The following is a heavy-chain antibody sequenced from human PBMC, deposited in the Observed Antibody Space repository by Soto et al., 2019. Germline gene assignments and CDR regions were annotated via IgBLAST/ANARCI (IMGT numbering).Heavy chain of an antibody. Sequence: ETLSLTCTVSGGSVGSSTYYWSWIRQPPGKGLEWIGYIYYSGSTNYNPSLKSRVTISVDTSKNQFSLKLSSVTAADTAVYYCARVVIAANNWFDPWGQGTLVTVSS. J-gene: IGHJ5*02. CDR1: GGSVGSSTYY. V-gene: IGHV4-61*01. CDR2: IYYSGST. CDR3: ARVVIAANNWFDP. D-gene: IGHD2-15*01.